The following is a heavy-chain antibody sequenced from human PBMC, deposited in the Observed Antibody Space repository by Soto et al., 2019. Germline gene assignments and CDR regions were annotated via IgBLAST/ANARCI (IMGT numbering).Heavy chain of an antibody. Sequence: GGSLRLSCAASGFIFSSYTMHWVRQAPGKGLEWVGVITYDGSNQYYADSVKGRFTISRDNSRNMLFLQMNSLRPDDTAVYYCARAPSGSYPEFDYWGQGALVTVSS. V-gene: IGHV3-30-3*01. D-gene: IGHD1-26*01. CDR1: GFIFSSYT. J-gene: IGHJ4*02. CDR2: ITYDGSNQ. CDR3: ARAPSGSYPEFDY.